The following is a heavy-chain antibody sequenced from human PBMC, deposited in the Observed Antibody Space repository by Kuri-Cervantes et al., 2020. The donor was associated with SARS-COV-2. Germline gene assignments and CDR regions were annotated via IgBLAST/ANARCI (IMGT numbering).Heavy chain of an antibody. D-gene: IGHD3-22*01. CDR1: GYSFTSYW. V-gene: IGHV5-10-1*01. Sequence: GGSLRLSCKGSGYSFTSYWISWVRQMPGKGLEWMGRIDPSDSYTNYSPSFQGHVTISADKSISTAYLQWSSLKASDTAMYYCARGPDSSGYNYYYYYGMDVWGQGTTVTVSS. CDR3: ARGPDSSGYNYYYYYGMDV. CDR2: IDPSDSYT. J-gene: IGHJ6*02.